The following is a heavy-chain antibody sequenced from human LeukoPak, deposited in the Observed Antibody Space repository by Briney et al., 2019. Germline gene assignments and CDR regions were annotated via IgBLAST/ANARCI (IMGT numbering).Heavy chain of an antibody. V-gene: IGHV3-23*01. D-gene: IGHD2-15*01. Sequence: GSLRLSCAASGFPFSTYATSWVRQAPGKGLEWVSGISGSGDSTYYADSVKGRFTISRDNSKNTLYLQMNSLRAEDTAVYYCAKDFYCSGGSCYSLLCDYWGQGTLVTVSS. CDR2: ISGSGDST. J-gene: IGHJ4*02. CDR3: AKDFYCSGGSCYSLLCDY. CDR1: GFPFSTYA.